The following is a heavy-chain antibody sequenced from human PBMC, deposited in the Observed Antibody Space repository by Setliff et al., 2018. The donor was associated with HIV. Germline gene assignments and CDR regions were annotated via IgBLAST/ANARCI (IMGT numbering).Heavy chain of an antibody. CDR3: ARLEYYSDGNGYLQFYFDY. CDR2: INHSGST. CDR1: GGSITSKNYY. V-gene: IGHV4-39*06. D-gene: IGHD3-22*01. Sequence: SETLSLTCTVSGGSITSKNYYWGWTRQTPGKRLEWIGEINHSGSTNYNPSLKSRVTMSLDTSKTQYPLKLNSVTAADTAVYYCARLEYYSDGNGYLQFYFDYWGQGTLVTVSS. J-gene: IGHJ4*02.